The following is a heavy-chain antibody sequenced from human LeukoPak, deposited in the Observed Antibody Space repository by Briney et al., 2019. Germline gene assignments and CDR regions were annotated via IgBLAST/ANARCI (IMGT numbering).Heavy chain of an antibody. V-gene: IGHV3-23*01. D-gene: IGHD1-26*01. CDR2: ISGSGGTT. CDR3: AKRVGGANNFDY. CDR1: GFTFSSYA. Sequence: GGSLRLSCAASGFTFSSYAMNWVRQAPGKGLEWVSVISGSGGTTYYADSVKGRFTISRDNSKNMLYLQMNSLRAEDTAVYYCAKRVGGANNFDYWGQGTLVTVSS. J-gene: IGHJ4*02.